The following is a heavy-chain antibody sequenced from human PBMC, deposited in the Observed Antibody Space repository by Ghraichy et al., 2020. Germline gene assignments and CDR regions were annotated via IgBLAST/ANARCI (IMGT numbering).Heavy chain of an antibody. CDR3: ATHARYHSGEDWFDP. CDR1: GDSISSSNYY. Sequence: SETLSLTCTVSGDSISSSNYYWGWIRQPPGKGLEWVGSICYSVATYYNPSVKSRVIISVDTSKNQFSLKLNSTTAADTAVYYCATHARYHSGEDWFDPWGRGTLVTVSS. CDR2: ICYSVAT. D-gene: IGHD3-10*01. J-gene: IGHJ5*02. V-gene: IGHV4-39*01.